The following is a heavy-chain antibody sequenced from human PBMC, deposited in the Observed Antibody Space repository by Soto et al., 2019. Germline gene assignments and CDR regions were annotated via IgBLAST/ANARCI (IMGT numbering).Heavy chain of an antibody. Sequence: PSETLSLTCSVSGGSISSSVYYWGWIRQPPGKGLDWIGSIYYSGSTYYNPSLKSRVTISVDTSKNQFSLKLSSVTAADTAVYYCARPRDPSTYYYDSSGHAFDIWGQGTMVTVSS. CDR3: ARPRDPSTYYYDSSGHAFDI. V-gene: IGHV4-39*01. CDR1: GGSISSSVYY. D-gene: IGHD3-22*01. J-gene: IGHJ3*02. CDR2: IYYSGST.